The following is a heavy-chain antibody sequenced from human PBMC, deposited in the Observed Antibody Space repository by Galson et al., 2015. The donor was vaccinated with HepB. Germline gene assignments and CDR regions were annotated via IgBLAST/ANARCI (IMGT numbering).Heavy chain of an antibody. CDR3: ARVRLVLAYSSGFFRRSTRGSWFDP. D-gene: IGHD6-19*01. CDR2: IYSGGST. Sequence: LRLSCAASGFTVSSNYMSWVRQAPGKGLEWVSVIYSGGSTYYADSVKGRFTISRHNSKNTLYLQMNSLRAEDTAVYYCARVRLVLAYSSGFFRRSTRGSWFDPWGQGTLVTVSS. V-gene: IGHV3-53*04. CDR1: GFTVSSNY. J-gene: IGHJ5*02.